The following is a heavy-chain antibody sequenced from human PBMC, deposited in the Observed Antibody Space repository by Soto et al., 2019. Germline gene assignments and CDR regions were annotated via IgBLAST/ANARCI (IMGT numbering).Heavy chain of an antibody. CDR3: TRANWYSEY. Sequence: QVQLQESGPGLVKPSETLSLTCTVSGGSISNHYWSWIRQPPGKGLEWIGYIYYNGNNNYNPSLKSPVTMSVDTSKNQLSLKLSSVTAADTALYYCTRANWYSEYWGQGTLVTVSS. CDR1: GGSISNHY. J-gene: IGHJ4*02. V-gene: IGHV4-59*11. CDR2: IYYNGNN. D-gene: IGHD7-27*01.